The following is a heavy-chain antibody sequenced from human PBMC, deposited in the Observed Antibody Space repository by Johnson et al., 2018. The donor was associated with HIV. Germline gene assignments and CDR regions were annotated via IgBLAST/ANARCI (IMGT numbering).Heavy chain of an antibody. CDR3: ARAGYYYDSSGYYSLAFDI. J-gene: IGHJ3*02. CDR2: IYSGGST. V-gene: IGHV3-66*01. CDR1: GFTFDDYG. Sequence: VQLVESGGGVVRPGGSLRLSCAASGFTFDDYGMSWVRQAPGKGLEWVSGIYSGGSTYYAASVKGRFTIPRDNSKHTLYLQMNSLRAEDTAVYYCARAGYYYDSSGYYSLAFDIWGQGTMVTVSS. D-gene: IGHD3-22*01.